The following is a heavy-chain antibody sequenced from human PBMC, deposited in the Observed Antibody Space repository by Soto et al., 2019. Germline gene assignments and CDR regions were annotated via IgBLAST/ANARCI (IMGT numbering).Heavy chain of an antibody. CDR1: GGSISSGGYY. J-gene: IGHJ5*02. CDR2: IYYSGST. D-gene: IGHD2-15*01. CDR3: ASVLRMVVAATPNWFDP. Sequence: SETLSLTCTVSGGSISSGGYYWSWIRQHPGKGLEWIGYIYYSGSTYYNPSLKSRVTISVDTSKNQFSLKLSSVTAADTAVYYCASVLRMVVAATPNWFDPWGHGTLVTVSA. V-gene: IGHV4-31*03.